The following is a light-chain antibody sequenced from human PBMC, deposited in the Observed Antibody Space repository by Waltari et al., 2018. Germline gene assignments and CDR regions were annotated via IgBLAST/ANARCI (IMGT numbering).Light chain of an antibody. CDR2: GAS. CDR3: QQYDSSPPT. V-gene: IGKV3-20*01. CDR1: QSVTNY. J-gene: IGKJ4*01. Sequence: EIVLTQSPATLSLSPGERATLSCRASQSVTNYLAWNQQKPGQAPRLLISGASSRATGIPDRFSGSGSATDFTLTISRLEPEDFAVYYCQQYDSSPPTFGGGTKVEIK.